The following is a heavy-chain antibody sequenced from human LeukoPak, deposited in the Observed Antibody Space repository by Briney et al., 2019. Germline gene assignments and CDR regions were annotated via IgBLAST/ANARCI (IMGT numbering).Heavy chain of an antibody. CDR2: IYHSGST. CDR1: GFTLTSYEM. J-gene: IGHJ4*02. Sequence: PGGSLRLSCAASGFTLTSYEMNWVRQPPGKGLEWIGEIYHSGSTNYNPSLKSRVTISVDKSKNQFSLKLSSVTAADTAVYYCARDSPYGSGSEDWGQGTLVTVSS. D-gene: IGHD3-10*01. CDR3: ARDSPYGSGSED. V-gene: IGHV4-4*02.